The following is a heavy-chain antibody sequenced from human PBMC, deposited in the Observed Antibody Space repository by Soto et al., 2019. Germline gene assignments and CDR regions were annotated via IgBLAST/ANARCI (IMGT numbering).Heavy chain of an antibody. CDR2: IYYSGST. CDR1: GGSISSYY. V-gene: IGHV4-59*08. J-gene: IGHJ4*02. D-gene: IGHD6-13*01. Sequence: PSETLSLTCAVSGGSISSYYWSWIRQPPGKGLEWIGYIYYSGSTNYNPSLKSRVTISVDTSKNQFSLKLSSVTAADTAVYYCARHRSVAGDYFDYWGQGTLVTVSS. CDR3: ARHRSVAGDYFDY.